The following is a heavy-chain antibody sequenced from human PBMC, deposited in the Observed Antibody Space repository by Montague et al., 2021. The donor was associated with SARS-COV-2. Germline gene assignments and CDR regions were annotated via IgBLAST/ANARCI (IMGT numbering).Heavy chain of an antibody. J-gene: IGHJ2*01. CDR3: ARNPTVTGMAATISWYFDL. Sequence: SLRLSCAASGFTFSGYAMSWVRQAPGKGLEWVSGVFASGSGTYYADSVKGRFTISRDNSKSTLFLQMDSLRAEDTAIYYCARNPTVTGMAATISWYFDLWGRGTLVTASS. CDR1: GFTFSGYA. D-gene: IGHD5-24*01. V-gene: IGHV3-23*03. CDR2: VFASGSGT.